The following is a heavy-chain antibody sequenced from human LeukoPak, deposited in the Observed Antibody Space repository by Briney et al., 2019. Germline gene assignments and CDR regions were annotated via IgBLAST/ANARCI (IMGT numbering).Heavy chain of an antibody. CDR2: ISSSSSPI. J-gene: IGHJ4*02. CDR3: ARVGSSWLLNFDY. CDR1: GFTFSSYS. Sequence: GGSLRLSCAASGFTFSSYSMNWVRQAPGKGLEWVSYISSSSSPIYYADSVKGRFTISRDNAKNSLNLQMNSLRAEDTAVYYCARVGSSWLLNFDYWGQGTLVTVSS. V-gene: IGHV3-48*01. D-gene: IGHD6-13*01.